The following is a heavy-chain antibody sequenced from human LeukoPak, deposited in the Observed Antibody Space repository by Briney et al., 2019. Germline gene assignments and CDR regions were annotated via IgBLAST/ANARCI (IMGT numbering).Heavy chain of an antibody. CDR3: ARDVHLTGVSLRGGDYFDY. Sequence: GASVKVSCKASGYTFTGYYMHWVRQAPGQGLEWMGWINPNSGGTNYAQKLQGRVTMTTDTSTSTAYMELRSLRSDDTAVYYCARDVHLTGVSLRGGDYFDYWGQGTLVTVSS. V-gene: IGHV1-2*02. CDR2: INPNSGGT. D-gene: IGHD7-27*01. J-gene: IGHJ4*02. CDR1: GYTFTGYY.